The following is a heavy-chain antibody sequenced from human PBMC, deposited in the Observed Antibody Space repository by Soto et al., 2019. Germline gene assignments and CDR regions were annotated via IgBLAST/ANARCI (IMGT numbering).Heavy chain of an antibody. CDR2: IHGNGDYT. Sequence: GGSLRLSCSASGFTFSPYIMCWVRQAPGKGLEYVSAIHGNGDYTHYADSVKGRFTISRDNSKNTLYFQMSSLRGDDTAVYYCASLISSGWHGGYFQHWGQGTLVTVSS. D-gene: IGHD6-19*01. CDR1: GFTFSPYI. J-gene: IGHJ1*01. CDR3: ASLISSGWHGGYFQH. V-gene: IGHV3-64D*08.